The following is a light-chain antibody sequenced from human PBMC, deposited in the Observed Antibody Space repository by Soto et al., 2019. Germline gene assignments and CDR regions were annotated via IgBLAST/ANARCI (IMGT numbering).Light chain of an antibody. Sequence: QSVLTQPASVSGSPGQSITISCTGTNGDVGGYDLVSWYQQYPGEAPKLIIYEVNKRPSGVSNRFSGSKSGNTASLTISGLQAEDEAEYDCCSSAGRNSLIFGAGTQLTVL. CDR1: NGDVGGYDL. CDR2: EVN. V-gene: IGLV2-23*02. CDR3: CSSAGRNSLI. J-gene: IGLJ2*01.